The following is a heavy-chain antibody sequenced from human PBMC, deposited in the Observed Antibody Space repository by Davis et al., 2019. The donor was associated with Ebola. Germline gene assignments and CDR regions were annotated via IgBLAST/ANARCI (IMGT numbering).Heavy chain of an antibody. V-gene: IGHV3-53*01. D-gene: IGHD6-19*01. J-gene: IGHJ4*02. CDR2: LYSDGTT. CDR1: GFTVSSNY. Sequence: GESLKISCAVSGFTVSSNYMSWVRQAPGKGLEWVSVLYSDGTTYYADSVKGRFTISRDNSKNTLYLQMNSLRAEDTAVYYCTRSRGGGWFGMDYWGQGTLVTVSS. CDR3: TRSRGGGWFGMDY.